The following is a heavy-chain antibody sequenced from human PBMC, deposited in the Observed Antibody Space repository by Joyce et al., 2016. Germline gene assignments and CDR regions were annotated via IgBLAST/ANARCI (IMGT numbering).Heavy chain of an antibody. V-gene: IGHV4-59*01. J-gene: IGHJ4*02. CDR2: INHRGMT. CDR3: ARGNDYDYWSGYEAHYFDY. CDR1: GGSISSYY. D-gene: IGHD3-3*01. Sequence: QVQLQESGPGLVKPSETLSLSCTVSGGSISSYYWSWIRQPPGKGLEWIGYINHRGMTQYNPSIKSRVTISVDTSKNEFSLKMTSVTAADTAVYYCARGNDYDYWSGYEAHYFDYWGQGTLVTVSS.